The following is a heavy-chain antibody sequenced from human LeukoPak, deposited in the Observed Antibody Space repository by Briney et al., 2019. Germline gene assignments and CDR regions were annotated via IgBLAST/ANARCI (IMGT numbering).Heavy chain of an antibody. V-gene: IGHV1-8*01. CDR1: GYSFTSYD. CDR2: MNPNSGHT. D-gene: IGHD3-22*01. Sequence: ASVKVSCKASGYSFTSYDINWVRQATGQGLEWMGWMNPNSGHTGYAQKFQGRVTMTRNTSISTAYMELSSLRSEDTAVYYCARVGHHDSSWVFDYWGQGTLVTVSS. CDR3: ARVGHHDSSWVFDY. J-gene: IGHJ4*02.